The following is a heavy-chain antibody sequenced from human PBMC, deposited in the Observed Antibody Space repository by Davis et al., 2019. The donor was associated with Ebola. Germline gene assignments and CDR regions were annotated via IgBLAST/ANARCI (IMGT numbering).Heavy chain of an antibody. Sequence: GGSLRLSCAASGFTFSSYAMHWVRQAPGKGLEWVSGIIWNSGSIGYADSVKGRFTISRDNAKNSLYLQMNSLRAEDTALYYCAKASMVQGVITHYYYYGMDVWGQGTTVTVSS. V-gene: IGHV3-9*01. CDR1: GFTFSSYA. J-gene: IGHJ6*02. D-gene: IGHD3-10*01. CDR2: IIWNSGSI. CDR3: AKASMVQGVITHYYYYGMDV.